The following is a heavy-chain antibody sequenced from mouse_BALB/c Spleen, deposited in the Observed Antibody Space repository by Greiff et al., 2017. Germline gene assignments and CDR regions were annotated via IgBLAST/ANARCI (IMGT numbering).Heavy chain of an antibody. CDR2: IYPGDGDT. Sequence: VQLQQSGAELARPGASVKLSCKASGYTFTSYWMQWVKQRPGQGLEWIGAIYPGDGDTRYTQKFKGKATLTADKSSSTAYMQLSSLASEDSAVYYCARSYYGNYVPAYWGQGTLVTVSA. V-gene: IGHV1-87*01. CDR3: ARSYYGNYVPAY. J-gene: IGHJ3*01. D-gene: IGHD2-10*01. CDR1: GYTFTSYW.